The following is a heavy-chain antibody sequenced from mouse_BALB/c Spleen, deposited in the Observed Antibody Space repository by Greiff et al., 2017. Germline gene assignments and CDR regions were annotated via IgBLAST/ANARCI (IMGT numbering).Heavy chain of an antibody. CDR1: GYTFTSYW. CDR3: ARGGSSGYGNAMDY. D-gene: IGHD3-1*01. V-gene: IGHV1-87*01. J-gene: IGHJ4*01. Sequence: QVQLKESGAELARPGASVKLSCKASGYTFTSYWMQWVKQRPGQGLEWIGAIYPGDGDTRYTQKFKGKATLTADKSSSTAYMQLSSLTSENSAVYFCARGGSSGYGNAMDYWGQGTSVTVSS. CDR2: IYPGDGDT.